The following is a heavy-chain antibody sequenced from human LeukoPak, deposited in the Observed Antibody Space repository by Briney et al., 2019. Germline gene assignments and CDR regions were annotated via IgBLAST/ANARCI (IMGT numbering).Heavy chain of an antibody. J-gene: IGHJ4*02. CDR2: ISSSGSTI. CDR3: ARAYDSSGYDFDY. D-gene: IGHD3-22*01. V-gene: IGHV3-11*01. Sequence: LSLTCAVYGGSFSGYYWSWIRQPPGKGLEWVSYISSSGSTIYYADSVKGRFTISRDNAKNSLYLQMNSLRAEDTAVYYCARAYDSSGYDFDYWGQGTLVTVSS. CDR1: GGSFSGYY.